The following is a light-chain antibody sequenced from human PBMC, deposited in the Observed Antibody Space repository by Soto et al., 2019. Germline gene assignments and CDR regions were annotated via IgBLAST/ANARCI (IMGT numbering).Light chain of an antibody. V-gene: IGKV3-20*01. J-gene: IGKJ4*01. CDR1: QSLSSTY. CDR2: GAS. Sequence: EIVLTQSPGTLSLSPGERVTLSCRASQSLSSTYLAWYQQKLGQAPRLLIYGASRRATGIPDRFSGSGSGTDFTLTISRLEPEDFAVYYCQHYGTSLTFGGGTTVEI. CDR3: QHYGTSLT.